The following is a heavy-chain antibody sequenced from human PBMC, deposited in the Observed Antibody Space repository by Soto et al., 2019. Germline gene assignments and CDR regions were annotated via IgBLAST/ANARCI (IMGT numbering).Heavy chain of an antibody. CDR1: GGSISSGDYY. V-gene: IGHV4-30-4*01. J-gene: IGHJ3*02. CDR3: ARGNYGSGSRGAFDI. CDR2: IYYSGST. Sequence: PSETLSLTCTVSGGSISSGDYYWSWIRQPPGKGLEWIGYIYYSGSTYYNPSLKSRVTISVDTSKNQFSLKLSSVTAADTAVYYCARGNYGSGSRGAFDIWGQGTMVTVSS. D-gene: IGHD3-10*01.